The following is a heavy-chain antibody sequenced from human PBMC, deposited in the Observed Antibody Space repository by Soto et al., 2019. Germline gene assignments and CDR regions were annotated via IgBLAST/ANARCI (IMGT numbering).Heavy chain of an antibody. CDR2: ISGSGGST. D-gene: IGHD6-25*01. CDR1: GFTFSSSA. Sequence: PGGSLRLSCAASGFTFSSSAMSWVRQAPGKGLEWVSAISGSGGSTYHADSVRGRFTISRDNSKNTLFLQMDSLRAEDTAVYYCAKGSASGSPYYFDCWGQGALVTVSS. V-gene: IGHV3-23*01. CDR3: AKGSASGSPYYFDC. J-gene: IGHJ4*02.